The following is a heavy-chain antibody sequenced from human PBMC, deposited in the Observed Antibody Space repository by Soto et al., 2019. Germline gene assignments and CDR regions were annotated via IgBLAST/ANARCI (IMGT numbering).Heavy chain of an antibody. J-gene: IGHJ6*02. V-gene: IGHV4-59*01. Sequence: SETLSLTCTVSGGSISSYYWSWIRQPPGKGLEWIGYIYYSGITNYNPSLKSRVTVSVDTSKNQFSLKLSSVTAADTAVYYCARYKSNYYYGMDVWGQGTTVTVSS. D-gene: IGHD1-20*01. CDR3: ARYKSNYYYGMDV. CDR1: GGSISSYY. CDR2: IYYSGIT.